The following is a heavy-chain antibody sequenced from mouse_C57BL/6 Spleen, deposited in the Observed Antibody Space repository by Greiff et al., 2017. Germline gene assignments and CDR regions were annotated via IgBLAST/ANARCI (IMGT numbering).Heavy chain of an antibody. CDR2: IHPNSGST. V-gene: IGHV1-64*01. CDR1: GYTFTSYW. CDR3: ARWDNDYDDVDY. Sequence: QVQLQQPGAELVKPGASVKLSCKASGYTFTSYWMHWVKQRPGQGLEWIGMIHPNSGSTNYNEKFKSKATLTVDKSSSTAYMQLSSLTSEDSAVYYCARWDNDYDDVDYWGQGTTLTVSS. J-gene: IGHJ2*01. D-gene: IGHD2-4*01.